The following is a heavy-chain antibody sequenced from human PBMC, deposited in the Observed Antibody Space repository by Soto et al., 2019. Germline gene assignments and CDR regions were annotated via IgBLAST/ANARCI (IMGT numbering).Heavy chain of an antibody. CDR1: GYTFTSDG. Sequence: APVKVSCKTSGYTFTSDGISWVRQAPGQGLEWMGWISAYNGNTNYAQKLQGRVTMTTDTSTSTAYMELRSLRSDDAAVYYCARVVRFTAPDVWGKGTTVTVSS. D-gene: IGHD3-3*01. J-gene: IGHJ6*04. V-gene: IGHV1-18*01. CDR3: ARVVRFTAPDV. CDR2: ISAYNGNT.